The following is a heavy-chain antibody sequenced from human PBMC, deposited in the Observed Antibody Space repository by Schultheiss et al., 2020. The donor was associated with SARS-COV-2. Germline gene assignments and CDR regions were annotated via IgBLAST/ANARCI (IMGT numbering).Heavy chain of an antibody. D-gene: IGHD1-7*01. Sequence: GGSLRLSCAASGFTFSSYWMSWVRQAPGKGLEWVSVIYSGGSTYYADSVKGRFTISRHNSKNTLYLQMNSLRAEDTAVYYCASVGTGTTSPFDYWGQGTLVTVSS. CDR1: GFTFSSYW. CDR3: ASVGTGTTSPFDY. J-gene: IGHJ4*02. V-gene: IGHV3-53*04. CDR2: IYSGGST.